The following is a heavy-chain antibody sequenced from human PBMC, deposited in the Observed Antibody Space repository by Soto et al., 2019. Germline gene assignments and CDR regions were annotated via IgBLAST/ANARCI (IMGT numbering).Heavy chain of an antibody. V-gene: IGHV3-33*01. CDR1: GFTFGNYG. CDR3: VRDGLTGTSLVLDS. J-gene: IGHJ5*01. Sequence: GSLRLSCAASGFTFGNYGMHWVRQAPGKGLEWVALIWYDGTNQNYADSVKGRFTISRDNSKNTLYLQMNTLRAEDAAVYYCVRDGLTGTSLVLDSWGQGTLVTVYS. D-gene: IGHD1-20*01. CDR2: IWYDGTNQ.